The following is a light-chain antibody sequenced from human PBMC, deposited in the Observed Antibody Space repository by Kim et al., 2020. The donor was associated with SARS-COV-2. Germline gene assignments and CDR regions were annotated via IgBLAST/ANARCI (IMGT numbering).Light chain of an antibody. Sequence: SVTISCAGTSNDMVGYSYVSWSQQLPVKATKLNIYEVTKRPSGVPARFSGSKSGDTASLTVSGLQADDEADDFCNSYGGTNKPYVFGTGTKGTVL. CDR3: NSYGGTNKPYV. J-gene: IGLJ1*01. V-gene: IGLV2-8*01. CDR2: EVT. CDR1: SNDMVGYSY.